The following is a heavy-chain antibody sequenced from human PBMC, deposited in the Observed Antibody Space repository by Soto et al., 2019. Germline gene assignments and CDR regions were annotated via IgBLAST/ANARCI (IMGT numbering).Heavy chain of an antibody. J-gene: IGHJ4*02. D-gene: IGHD1-1*01. V-gene: IGHV3-30*18. Sequence: QVQLVESGGGVVQPGRSLRLSCAASGFTFSSYGMHWVRQAPGKGLQWVAVISYDGNNKYYADSVKGRFTISRDTLYLQRNSLRAEDTAVYYCAKSVYNWNDGCFDYWGQGTLVTVSS. CDR2: ISYDGNNK. CDR1: GFTFSSYG. CDR3: AKSVYNWNDGCFDY.